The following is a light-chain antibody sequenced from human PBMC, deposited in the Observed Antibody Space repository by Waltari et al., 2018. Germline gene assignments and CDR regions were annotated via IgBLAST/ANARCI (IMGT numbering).Light chain of an antibody. CDR1: QSIGRS. CDR2: GAS. J-gene: IGKJ1*01. V-gene: IGKV3-20*01. CDR3: QHYVRLPVT. Sequence: EIMLTQSPATLSLSPGARATLSCRTSQSIGRSLAWYQQKPGQAPRLLIYGASSRATDIPDRFSGSGSGTDFSLTINTLEPEDCALYYCQHYVRLPVTFGQGTKVEIK.